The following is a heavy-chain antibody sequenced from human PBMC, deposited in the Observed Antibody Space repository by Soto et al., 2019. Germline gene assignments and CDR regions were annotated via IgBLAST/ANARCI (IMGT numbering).Heavy chain of an antibody. CDR3: AGVASDYHNSAGH. CDR2: IGGSGGNT. CDR1: GFIFNAYA. V-gene: IGHV3-23*01. J-gene: IGHJ1*01. Sequence: EVQLLESGGGLVQPGGSLRLSCAASGFIFNAYAMTWVRQAPGKGLEWVSAIGGSGGNTYYAASVKGRFTISRDNSQGTGEREMNRPRVDDTAVYFCAGVASDYHNSAGHWGQGILVTVSS. D-gene: IGHD4-4*01.